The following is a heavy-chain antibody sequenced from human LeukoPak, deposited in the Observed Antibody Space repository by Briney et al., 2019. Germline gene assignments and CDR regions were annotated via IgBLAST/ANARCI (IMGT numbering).Heavy chain of an antibody. CDR1: GFTFSSYS. CDR2: ISSSSSYI. Sequence: KPGGSLRLSCAASGFTFSSYSMYWVRQAPGKGLEWVSSISSSSSYIYYADSVKGRFTISRDNAKNSLYLQMNSLRAEDTAVYYCARESVVSRAFDIWGQGTMVTVSS. J-gene: IGHJ3*02. CDR3: ARESVVSRAFDI. D-gene: IGHD5/OR15-5a*01. V-gene: IGHV3-21*01.